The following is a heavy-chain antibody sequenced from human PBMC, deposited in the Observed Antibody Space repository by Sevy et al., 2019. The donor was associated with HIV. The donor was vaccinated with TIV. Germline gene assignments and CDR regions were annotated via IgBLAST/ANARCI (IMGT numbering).Heavy chain of an antibody. CDR2: ISYDGSNK. J-gene: IGHJ4*02. Sequence: GGSLRLSCAASGFTFSSYGMNWVRQAPGKGLEWVAVISYDGSNKYYADSVHGRFTISRDSSKNTLYLQMNSLRAEDTAVYYCAKAWGNLESLSGVFDYWGQGTLVTVSS. V-gene: IGHV3-30*18. CDR3: AKAWGNLESLSGVFDY. CDR1: GFTFSSYG. D-gene: IGHD3-3*01.